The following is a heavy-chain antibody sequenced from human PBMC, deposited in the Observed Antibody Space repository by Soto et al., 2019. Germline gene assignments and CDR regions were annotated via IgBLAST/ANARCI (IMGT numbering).Heavy chain of an antibody. Sequence: ASVKVSCKASGYPFTRSAIHWLRQAPGQRLEWMGCINAGNHHTKYSQEFQGRVSITTDTSASTVFMDLSSLTSEDTAVYYCARDQPHSHWNNFYPTNWFDPSGPGTLVTVCS. CDR3: ARDQPHSHWNNFYPTNWFDP. V-gene: IGHV1-3*01. J-gene: IGHJ5*02. CDR1: GYPFTRSA. D-gene: IGHD3-3*01. CDR2: INAGNHHT.